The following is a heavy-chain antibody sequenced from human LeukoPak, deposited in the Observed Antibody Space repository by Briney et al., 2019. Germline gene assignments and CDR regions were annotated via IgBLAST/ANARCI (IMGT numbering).Heavy chain of an antibody. J-gene: IGHJ4*02. V-gene: IGHV3-9*01. CDR2: ISWNSGSI. D-gene: IGHD6-13*01. CDR1: GFTFDDYA. Sequence: GGSLRLSCAASGFTFDDYAMHWVRQAPGKGLEWVSGISWNSGSIGYADSVKGRLTISRDNAKNTLYLQMNSLRAEDTAVYYCARGKQDFDNWGQGTAVTVSS. CDR3: ARGKQDFDN.